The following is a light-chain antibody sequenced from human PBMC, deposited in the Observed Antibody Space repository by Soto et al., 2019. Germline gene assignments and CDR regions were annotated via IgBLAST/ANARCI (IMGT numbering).Light chain of an antibody. CDR2: KAS. J-gene: IGKJ4*01. CDR1: QSITSW. CDR3: QQYKSYPLT. V-gene: IGKV1-5*03. Sequence: DIQMTQSPSTLSASVGDRVTITCRASQSITSWLAWYQQKPGKAPKLLIYKASSLESGVPSRFSGSESGTEFTLTISSLQPDDFATYYCQQYKSYPLTFGGGTKVDIK.